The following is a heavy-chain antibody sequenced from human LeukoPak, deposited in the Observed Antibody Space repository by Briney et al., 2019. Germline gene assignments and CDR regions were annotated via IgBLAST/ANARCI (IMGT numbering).Heavy chain of an antibody. CDR3: AELGITMIGGV. V-gene: IGHV3-48*03. CDR2: ISSSGSTI. Sequence: GGSLRLSCAASGFTFSSYEMNWVRQAPGKGLEWVSYISSSGSTIYYADSVKGRFTISRDNAKNSLYLQMNSLRAEDTAVYYCAELGITMIGGVWGTGTTVTVSS. J-gene: IGHJ6*04. D-gene: IGHD3-10*02. CDR1: GFTFSSYE.